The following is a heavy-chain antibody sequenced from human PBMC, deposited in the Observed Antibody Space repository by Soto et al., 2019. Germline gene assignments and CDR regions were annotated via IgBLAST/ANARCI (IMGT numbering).Heavy chain of an antibody. CDR2: IYYTGST. V-gene: IGHV4-59*01. Sequence: SETLSLTCTVSGGSISAYYWNWVRQPPGKGLEWIGNIYYTGSTNYNPSLKSRVTISVDTSKNQFSLKLSSVTAADTAVYYCARPSVAVTWGPFDYWGQGTLVTVS. CDR3: ARPSVAVTWGPFDY. J-gene: IGHJ4*02. CDR1: GGSISAYY. D-gene: IGHD6-19*01.